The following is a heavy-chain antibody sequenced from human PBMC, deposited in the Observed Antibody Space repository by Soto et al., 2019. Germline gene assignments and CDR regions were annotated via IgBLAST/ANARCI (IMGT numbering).Heavy chain of an antibody. D-gene: IGHD6-19*01. CDR2: IIPIFGTA. J-gene: IGHJ6*02. V-gene: IGHV1-69*01. CDR3: ARADSSGWANYYYYYGMDV. CDR1: GGTFSSYA. Sequence: QVQLVQSGAEVKKPGSSVKVSCKASGGTFSSYAISWVRQAPGQGLEWMGGIIPIFGTANYAQKFQGRVTITADESTSTAYMELSSLRSEDTAVYYCARADSSGWANYYYYYGMDVWGQGTTVTVSS.